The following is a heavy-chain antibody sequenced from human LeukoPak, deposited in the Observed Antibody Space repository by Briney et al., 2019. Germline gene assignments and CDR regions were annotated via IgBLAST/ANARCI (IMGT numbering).Heavy chain of an antibody. J-gene: IGHJ3*02. D-gene: IGHD6-19*01. V-gene: IGHV3-30*18. Sequence: HAGRSLRLSCAASGFTFSSYGMHWVRQAPGKGLEWVAVISYDGSNKYYADSVKGRFIISRDNSKNTLYLQMNSLRAEDTAVYYCAKDHRFSGWLPSADDAFDIWGQGTMVTVSS. CDR3: AKDHRFSGWLPSADDAFDI. CDR1: GFTFSSYG. CDR2: ISYDGSNK.